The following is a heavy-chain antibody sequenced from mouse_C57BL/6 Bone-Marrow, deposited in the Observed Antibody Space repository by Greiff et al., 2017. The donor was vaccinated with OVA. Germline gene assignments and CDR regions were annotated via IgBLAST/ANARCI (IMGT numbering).Heavy chain of an antibody. Sequence: QVQLKESGPELVKPGASVKISCKASGYAFSSSWMNWVKQRPGKGLEWIGRIYPGDGDTNYNGKFKGKATLTADKSSSTAYMQLSSLTSEDSAVYFCAKEGDYYYGSRRDYWGQGTTLTVSS. J-gene: IGHJ2*01. CDR1: GYAFSSSW. V-gene: IGHV1-82*01. CDR3: AKEGDYYYGSRRDY. CDR2: IYPGDGDT. D-gene: IGHD1-1*01.